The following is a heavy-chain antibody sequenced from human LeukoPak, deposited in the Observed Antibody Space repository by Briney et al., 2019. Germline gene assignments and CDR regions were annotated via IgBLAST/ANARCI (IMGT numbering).Heavy chain of an antibody. Sequence: SETLSLTCTVSGGSISSYYWSWIRQPPGKGLEWIGHIYYSGSTNYNPSLKSRVTISVDTSKNQFSLKLSSVTAADTAVYYCARRAAAGFDYWGQGTLVTVSS. J-gene: IGHJ4*02. CDR3: ARRAAAGFDY. D-gene: IGHD6-13*01. V-gene: IGHV4-59*08. CDR2: IYYSGST. CDR1: GGSISSYY.